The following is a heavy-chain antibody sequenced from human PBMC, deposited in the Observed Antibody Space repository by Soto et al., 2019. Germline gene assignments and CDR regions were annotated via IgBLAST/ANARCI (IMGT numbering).Heavy chain of an antibody. J-gene: IGHJ5*02. V-gene: IGHV4-39*01. CDR3: ARGGIAADENRFDP. CDR2: IYYSGST. D-gene: IGHD6-13*01. Sequence: SETLSLTCTVSCGSISSSSYYWGWIRQPPGKGLEWIGSIYYSGSTYYNPSLKSRVTISVDTSKNQFSLKLSSVTAADTAVYYCARGGIAADENRFDPWGQGTLVTXS. CDR1: CGSISSSSYY.